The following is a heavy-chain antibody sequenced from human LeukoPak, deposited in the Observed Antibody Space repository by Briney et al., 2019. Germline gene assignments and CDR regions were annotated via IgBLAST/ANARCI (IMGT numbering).Heavy chain of an antibody. Sequence: GGSLRLSCAASGFTFSSYAMSWVRQAPGKGLEWVSAISGSGGSTYYADSVKGRFTISRDNSKNTLYQQMNSLRAEDTAVYYCAKPPRRHDFWSGYYFDYWGQGTLVTVSS. CDR2: ISGSGGST. CDR1: GFTFSSYA. J-gene: IGHJ4*02. V-gene: IGHV3-23*01. D-gene: IGHD3-3*01. CDR3: AKPPRRHDFWSGYYFDY.